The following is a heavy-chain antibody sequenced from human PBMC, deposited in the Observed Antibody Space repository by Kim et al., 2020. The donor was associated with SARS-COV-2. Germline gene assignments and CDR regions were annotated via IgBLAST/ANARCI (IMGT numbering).Heavy chain of an antibody. CDR2: GNT. V-gene: IGHV1-18*01. D-gene: IGHD2-2*01. CDR3: ARDSRRFDP. Sequence: GNTNHAQKLQGRVTLTTDTSTSTAYMELRSLRSDDTAVYYCARDSRRFDPWGQGTLVTVSS. J-gene: IGHJ5*02.